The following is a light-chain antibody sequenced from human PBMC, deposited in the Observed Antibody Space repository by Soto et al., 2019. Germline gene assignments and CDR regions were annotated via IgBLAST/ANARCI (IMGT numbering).Light chain of an antibody. CDR1: QSVSSD. CDR3: QQYNKWPWT. J-gene: IGKJ1*01. CDR2: GAS. Sequence: EIVMTQSPATLSVSPGERATLSCRASQSVSSDLVWYQQKPGQAPRLLIYGASTRATGFPARFSGSGSGTDFTLTISSLQSEDFAVYYCQQYNKWPWTFGQGTKVDI. V-gene: IGKV3-15*01.